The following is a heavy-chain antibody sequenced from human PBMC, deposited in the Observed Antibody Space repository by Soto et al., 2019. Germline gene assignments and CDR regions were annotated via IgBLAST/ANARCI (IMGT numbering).Heavy chain of an antibody. D-gene: IGHD2-21*01. CDR1: GGNFKNYG. Sequence: QVQLVQSGAEVKKPGSSVRVSCKTSGGNFKNYGLSWVRQAPGRGLAWMGGIVPSFGMANYGQIFQGRVTITADEATNTVYMELSSLKFEDTAIYYFAREIAALGFHFWGQGTLVTVSS. CDR3: AREIAALGFHF. CDR2: IVPSFGMA. J-gene: IGHJ4*02. V-gene: IGHV1-69*12.